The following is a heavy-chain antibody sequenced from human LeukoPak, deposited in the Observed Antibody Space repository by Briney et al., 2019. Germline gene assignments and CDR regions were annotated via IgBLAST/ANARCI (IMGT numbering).Heavy chain of an antibody. CDR3: AKNSDSSPLLYMDV. Sequence: GGSLRLSCAASGFTFSSYSMNWVRQAPGKGLEWVSSISSSSSYIYYADSVKGRFTISRDNAKNSLYLQMDSLSAEDTGVYYCAKNSDSSPLLYMDVWGKGTTVTVSS. D-gene: IGHD6-13*01. J-gene: IGHJ6*03. CDR2: ISSSSSYI. V-gene: IGHV3-21*01. CDR1: GFTFSSYS.